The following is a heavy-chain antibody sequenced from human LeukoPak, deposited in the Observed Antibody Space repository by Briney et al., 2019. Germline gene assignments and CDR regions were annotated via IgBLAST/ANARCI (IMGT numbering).Heavy chain of an antibody. V-gene: IGHV3-23*01. CDR2: ISGSGGST. CDR3: AKDIVLGDCSGGSCQSDFDY. Sequence: LPGGSLRLSCAASGFAFSSYAMSWVRQAPGKGLEWVSAISGSGGSTYYADSMKGRFTISRDNSKNTLYLQMNSLRAEDTAVYYCAKDIVLGDCSGGSCQSDFDYWGQGTLVTVSS. CDR1: GFAFSSYA. D-gene: IGHD2-15*01. J-gene: IGHJ4*02.